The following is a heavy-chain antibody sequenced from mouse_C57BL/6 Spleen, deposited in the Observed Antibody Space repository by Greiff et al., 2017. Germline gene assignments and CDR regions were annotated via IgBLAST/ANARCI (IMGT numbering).Heavy chain of an antibody. V-gene: IGHV2-3*01. D-gene: IGHD1-1*01. CDR1: GFSLTSYG. Sequence: VMLVESGPGLVAPSQSLSITCTVSGFSLTSYGVSWVRQPPGKGLEWLGVIWGDGSTNYHSALISRLSISKDNSKSQVFLKLNSLQTDDTATYYCATHITTVVAKFYAMDYWGQGTSVTVSS. CDR3: ATHITTVVAKFYAMDY. J-gene: IGHJ4*01. CDR2: IWGDGST.